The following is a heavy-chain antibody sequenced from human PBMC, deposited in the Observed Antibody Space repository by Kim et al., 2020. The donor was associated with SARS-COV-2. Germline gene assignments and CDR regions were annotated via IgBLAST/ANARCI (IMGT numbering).Heavy chain of an antibody. V-gene: IGHV3-11*01. Sequence: KGRFTISRDNAKNSLYLQMNSLRAEDTAVYYCARDRRERQREYSSSWSLGWGQGTLVTVSS. CDR3: ARDRRERQREYSSSWSLG. D-gene: IGHD6-13*01. J-gene: IGHJ4*02.